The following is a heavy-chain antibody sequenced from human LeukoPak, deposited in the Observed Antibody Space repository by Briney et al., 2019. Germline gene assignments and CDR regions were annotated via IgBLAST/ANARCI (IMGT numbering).Heavy chain of an antibody. CDR3: ARGGSYLSAFDI. D-gene: IGHD1-26*01. Sequence: GGPLRLSCAASGFTVRSNYMSWVRQAPGKGLEWVSIIYSGGSTFYADSVKGRFTISRDNSKNTLYLQMNSLRAEDTAVYYCARGGSYLSAFDIWGQGTMVTVSS. CDR1: GFTVRSNY. CDR2: IYSGGST. J-gene: IGHJ3*02. V-gene: IGHV3-53*01.